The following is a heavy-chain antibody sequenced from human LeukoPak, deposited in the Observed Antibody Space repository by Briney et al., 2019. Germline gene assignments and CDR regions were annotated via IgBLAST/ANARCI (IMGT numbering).Heavy chain of an antibody. CDR3: AKGSLWKGMDYYMDV. V-gene: IGHV3-30*04. CDR1: GFTFSSYA. CDR2: ISYDGSNK. D-gene: IGHD1-1*01. J-gene: IGHJ6*03. Sequence: PGGSLRLSCAASGFTFSSYAMHGVRQAPGKGLEWVAVISYDGSNKYYADSVKGRFTISRDNSKNTLYLQMNSLRAEDTAVYYCAKGSLWKGMDYYMDVWGKGTTVTISS.